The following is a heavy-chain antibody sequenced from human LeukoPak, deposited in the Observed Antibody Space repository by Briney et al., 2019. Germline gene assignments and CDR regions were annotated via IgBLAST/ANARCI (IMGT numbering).Heavy chain of an antibody. V-gene: IGHV3-33*01. CDR3: AGGDLPLGELLDY. D-gene: IGHD3-16*01. Sequence: GRSLRLSCAASGFTFSSYGMHWVRQAPGKVLEWVAVIWYDGSNKYYADSVKGRFTISRDNSKNTLYLQMNSLRAEDTAVYYCAGGDLPLGELLDYWGQGTLVTVSS. CDR1: GFTFSSYG. J-gene: IGHJ4*02. CDR2: IWYDGSNK.